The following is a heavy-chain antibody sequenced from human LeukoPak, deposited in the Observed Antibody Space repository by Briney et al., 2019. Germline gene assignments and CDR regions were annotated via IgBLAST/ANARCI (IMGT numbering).Heavy chain of an antibody. CDR3: ARHIYYGMDV. CDR1: GGSINNYY. V-gene: IGHV4-59*08. CDR2: IYYSGST. Sequence: SETLSLTCTVSGGSINNYYWSWIRQPPGKGLEWVGYIYYSGSTNYNPSLKSRVTISVDTSKNQFSLKLSSVTAADTAVYYCARHIYYGMDVWGQGTTVTVSS. J-gene: IGHJ6*02.